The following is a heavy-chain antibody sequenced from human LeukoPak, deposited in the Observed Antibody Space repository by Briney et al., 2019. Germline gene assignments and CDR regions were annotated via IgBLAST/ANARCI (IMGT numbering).Heavy chain of an antibody. CDR1: GGSISSSSYY. Sequence: SETLSLTCTVSGGSISSSSYYWGWIRQPPGKGLEWIGSIYYSGSTYYNPSLKSRVTISVDTSKNQFSLKLSSVTAADTAVYYCASGGLYSSSDYWGQGTLVTVSS. CDR3: ASGGLYSSSDY. D-gene: IGHD6-13*01. V-gene: IGHV4-39*07. CDR2: IYYSGST. J-gene: IGHJ4*02.